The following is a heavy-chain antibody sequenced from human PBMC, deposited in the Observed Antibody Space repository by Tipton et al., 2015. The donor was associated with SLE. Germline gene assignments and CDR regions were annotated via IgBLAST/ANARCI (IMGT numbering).Heavy chain of an antibody. CDR1: GGSISSGSYY. CDR2: IYTSGST. V-gene: IGHV4-61*02. J-gene: IGHJ6*02. CDR3: ARGMRQLVRNYYYGMDV. Sequence: TLSLTCTVSGGSISSGSYYWSWIRQPAEKGLEWIGRIYTSGSTNYNPSLKSRVTISVDTSKNQFSLKLSSVTAADTAVYYCARGMRQLVRNYYYGMDVWGQGTTVTVSS. D-gene: IGHD6-6*01.